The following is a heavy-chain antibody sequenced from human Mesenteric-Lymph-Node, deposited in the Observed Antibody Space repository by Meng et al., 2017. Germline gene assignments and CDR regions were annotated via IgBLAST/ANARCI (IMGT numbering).Heavy chain of an antibody. CDR2: ISSSSSYI. D-gene: IGHD1-26*01. CDR1: GFTFSSYS. V-gene: IGHV3-21*01. Sequence: GESLKISCAASGFTFSSYSMNWVRQAPGKGLEWVSSISSSSSYIYYADSVKGRFTISRDNAKNSLYLQMNSLRAEDTAVYYCARGREWELLVYYYYGMDVWGQGTMVTVSS. CDR3: ARGREWELLVYYYYGMDV. J-gene: IGHJ6*02.